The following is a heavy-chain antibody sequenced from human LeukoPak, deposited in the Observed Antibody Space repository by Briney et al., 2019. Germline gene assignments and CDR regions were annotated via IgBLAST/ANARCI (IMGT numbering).Heavy chain of an antibody. J-gene: IGHJ4*02. Sequence: GASVKVSCKASGYTFTSYAMNWVRQAPGQGLEWMGWINTNTGNPTYAQGFTGRFVFSLDTSVSTAYLQISSLKAEDTAVYYCARVYYDSSGYYRGKTIIDYWGQGTLVTVSS. CDR2: INTNTGNP. CDR1: GYTFTSYA. CDR3: ARVYYDSSGYYRGKTIIDY. D-gene: IGHD3-22*01. V-gene: IGHV7-4-1*02.